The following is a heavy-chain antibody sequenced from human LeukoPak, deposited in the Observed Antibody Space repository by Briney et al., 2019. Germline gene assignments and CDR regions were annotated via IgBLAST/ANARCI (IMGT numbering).Heavy chain of an antibody. CDR2: ISASGGST. D-gene: IGHD3-22*01. V-gene: IGHV3-23*01. CDR3: AREGGYYDSSGYYYRAYAFDI. J-gene: IGHJ3*02. CDR1: GLTFSNYA. Sequence: GGSLRLSCAASGLTFSNYAMTWVRQAPGKGLEWVSAISASGGSTYYADSVKGRFTISRDNAKNSLYLQMNSLRAEDTAVYYCAREGGYYDSSGYYYRAYAFDIWGQGTMVTVSS.